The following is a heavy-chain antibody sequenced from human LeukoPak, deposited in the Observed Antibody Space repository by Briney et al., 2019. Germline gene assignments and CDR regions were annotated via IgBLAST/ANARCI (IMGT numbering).Heavy chain of an antibody. CDR2: ISNNGDRT. D-gene: IGHD4-23*01. CDR1: GFIFSRHT. Sequence: PWGSLRLSCAASGFIFSRHTMHWVRQAPGKGLEYVSTISNNGDRTFYANSVKGRFSISRDNSKNTLSLQMGSLRTEDMAVYYCARERVETRADAFDMWGQGTMVTVSS. CDR3: ARERVETRADAFDM. J-gene: IGHJ3*02. V-gene: IGHV3-64*01.